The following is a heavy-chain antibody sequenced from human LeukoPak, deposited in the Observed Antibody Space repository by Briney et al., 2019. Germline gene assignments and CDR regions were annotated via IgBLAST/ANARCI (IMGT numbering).Heavy chain of an antibody. D-gene: IGHD3-3*01. CDR1: GFTFSSYW. V-gene: IGHV3-7*01. Sequence: GGSLRLSCAASGFTFSSYWMSWVRQAPGKGLEWVANIKQDGSEKSCVDSVKGRFTISRDNAKYALYLQMNSLRAEDTAVYYCARHPPGFLEWLLPAEYFQHWGQGTLVTVSS. J-gene: IGHJ1*01. CDR2: IKQDGSEK. CDR3: ARHPPGFLEWLLPAEYFQH.